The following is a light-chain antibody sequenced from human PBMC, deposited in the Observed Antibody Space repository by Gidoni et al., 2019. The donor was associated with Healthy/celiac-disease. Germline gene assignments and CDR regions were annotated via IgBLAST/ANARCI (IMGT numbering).Light chain of an antibody. V-gene: IGKV1-39*01. J-gene: IGKJ2*01. CDR1: QSISSY. CDR2: AAS. CDR3: QQSYSTPVT. Sequence: DIQMPPSPSSLSASVGDRVTITCRASQSISSYLNWYQQKPGKAPKLLIYAASSLQSGVPSRFSGSGSGTEFTLTISSLQPEDFATYYCQQSYSTPVTFGQGTKLEIK.